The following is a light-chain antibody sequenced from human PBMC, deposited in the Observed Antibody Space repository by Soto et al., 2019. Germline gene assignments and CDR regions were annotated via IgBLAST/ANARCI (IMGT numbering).Light chain of an antibody. CDR2: DVN. CDR1: IRTIGGYNF. CDR3: ASYTRTTTLV. J-gene: IGLJ2*01. V-gene: IGLV2-14*01. Sequence: QSALTQPASVSGSPERSITIPCTGTIRTIGGYNFISWYQHHPGKAPKLVIYDVNNRPSGISYRFSGSKSGNTASLTISGLQAEDEADYYCASYTRTTTLVFGGGTKVTVL.